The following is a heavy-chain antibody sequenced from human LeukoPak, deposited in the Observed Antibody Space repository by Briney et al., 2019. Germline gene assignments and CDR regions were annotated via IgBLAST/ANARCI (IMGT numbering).Heavy chain of an antibody. CDR2: ISGSGDNT. J-gene: IGHJ4*02. CDR1: GFTFSDHY. V-gene: IGHV3-23*01. Sequence: PGGSLRLSCAASGFTFSDHYMSWIRQAPGKGLEWVSGISGSGDNTYYADSVKGRFTISRDNSKNTLYVQVNSLGTEDTAAYYCAKGSYYDSSGSFYFDYWGQGTLVTVSS. D-gene: IGHD3-22*01. CDR3: AKGSYYDSSGSFYFDY.